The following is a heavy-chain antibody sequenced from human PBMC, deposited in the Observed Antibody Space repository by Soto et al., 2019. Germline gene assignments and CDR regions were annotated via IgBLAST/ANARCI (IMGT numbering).Heavy chain of an antibody. D-gene: IGHD2-2*02. J-gene: IGHJ4*02. CDR3: ARHSVGYCRSPSCHTDY. CDR2: IHTSGST. Sequence: QLQLQESGPGLVKPSETLSLTCIVSGDSISSGPYYWGWIRKPPWRGLEWIGSIHTSGSTYFNPSLQSRATISVDTPKNQFSLRLSSVTAADTSVYYCARHSVGYCRSPSCHTDYWGQGTLVTVSS. CDR1: GDSISSGPYY. V-gene: IGHV4-39*01.